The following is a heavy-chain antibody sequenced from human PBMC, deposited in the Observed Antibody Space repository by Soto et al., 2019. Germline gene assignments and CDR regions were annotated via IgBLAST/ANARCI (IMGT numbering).Heavy chain of an antibody. D-gene: IGHD3-3*01. J-gene: IGHJ5*02. Sequence: GGSLRLSCAASGFSFSSYGMHWVRQAPGKGLEWVAVISYDGSNKYYADSVKGRFTISRDNSKNTLYLQMNSLRAEDTAVYYCAKDKIFGVVIRWLAPWGQGPLVTVSS. CDR1: GFSFSSYG. CDR3: AKDKIFGVVIRWLAP. V-gene: IGHV3-30*18. CDR2: ISYDGSNK.